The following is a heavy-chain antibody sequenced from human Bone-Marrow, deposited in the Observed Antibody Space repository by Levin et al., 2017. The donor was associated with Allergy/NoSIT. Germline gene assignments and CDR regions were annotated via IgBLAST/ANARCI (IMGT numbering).Heavy chain of an antibody. D-gene: IGHD5-18*01. V-gene: IGHV1-69*04. CDR1: GGTFSSYA. CDR3: ARDRLRDTAMVAGDY. J-gene: IGHJ4*02. Sequence: KISCKASGGTFSSYAISWVRQAPGQGLEWMGRIIPILGIANYAQKFQGRVTITADKSTSTAYMELSSLRSEDTAVYYCARDRLRDTAMVAGDYWGQGTLVTVSS. CDR2: IIPILGIA.